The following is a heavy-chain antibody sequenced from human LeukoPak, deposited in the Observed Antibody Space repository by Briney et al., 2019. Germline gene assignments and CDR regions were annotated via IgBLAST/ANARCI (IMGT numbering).Heavy chain of an antibody. J-gene: IGHJ2*01. CDR3: ARGYDFFDL. CDR2: IYPSDSDT. CDR1: GYSFTNYW. D-gene: IGHD3-3*01. Sequence: GESLKISCKGSGYSFTNYWIGWVRQMPGKGLEWMGIIYPSDSDTRYSPSFQGQVTFSADKSINTVYLQWRSLKASDTAIYYCARGYDFFDLWGRGTLVTVSS. V-gene: IGHV5-51*01.